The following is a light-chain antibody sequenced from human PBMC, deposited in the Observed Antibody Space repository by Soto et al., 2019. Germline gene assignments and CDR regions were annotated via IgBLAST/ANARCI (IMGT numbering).Light chain of an antibody. CDR2: GAS. J-gene: IGKJ1*01. V-gene: IGKV1-6*01. CDR1: QGIRND. CDR3: LQDYDYPRT. Sequence: AIQMTQSPSSVSASVGDRVTITCRASQGIRNDLGWYQQKPGRAPKLLIHGASTLQSGVSSRFSGSGSGTEFTLTISSLQPEDFATYYCLQDYDYPRTFGQGTKVEIK.